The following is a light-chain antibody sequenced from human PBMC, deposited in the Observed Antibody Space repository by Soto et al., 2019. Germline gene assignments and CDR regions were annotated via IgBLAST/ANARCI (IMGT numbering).Light chain of an antibody. Sequence: EIVLTQSPGTLSLYPGERATLSCRASQSVSSSYLAWYQQKPGQAPRLLIYDASTRATGIPARFSGSGSGTEFILTISSLQSEDFAVYHCQQYGDSPLTFGGGTKADI. CDR3: QQYGDSPLT. V-gene: IGKV3-20*01. CDR1: QSVSSSY. CDR2: DAS. J-gene: IGKJ4*01.